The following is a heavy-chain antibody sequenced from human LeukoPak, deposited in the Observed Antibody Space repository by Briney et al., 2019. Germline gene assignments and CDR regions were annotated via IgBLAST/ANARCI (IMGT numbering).Heavy chain of an antibody. CDR3: ARRIAAAGVGIVY. CDR1: GHTFTSYD. CDR2: MNPDSGNT. J-gene: IGHJ4*02. D-gene: IGHD6-13*01. V-gene: IGHV1-8*01. Sequence: ASVKVSCKASGHTFTSYDINWVRQATGQGLEWMGWMNPDSGNTGYAQKFQGGVTVTRNPSISTAYMEPSSLTSEDTAVYYCARRIAAAGVGIVYWGQGTLVTVSS.